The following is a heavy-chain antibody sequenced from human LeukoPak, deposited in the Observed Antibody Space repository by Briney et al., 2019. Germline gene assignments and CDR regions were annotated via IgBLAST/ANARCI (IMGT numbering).Heavy chain of an antibody. CDR1: GYTFTGYY. Sequence: ASVKVSCKASGYTFTGYYMHWVRQAPGHGLEWMGQINPNSGGTNYAQKFQGRVTMTRDTSISTAYMELSRLRSDDTAVYYCARAKGRVGATLTEFYYWGQGTLVTVSS. D-gene: IGHD1-26*01. J-gene: IGHJ4*02. CDR3: ARAKGRVGATLTEFYY. V-gene: IGHV1-2*06. CDR2: INPNSGGT.